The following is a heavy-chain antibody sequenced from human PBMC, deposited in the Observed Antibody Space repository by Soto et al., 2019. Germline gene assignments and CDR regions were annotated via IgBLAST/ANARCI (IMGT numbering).Heavy chain of an antibody. Sequence: SETLSLTCTVSGYSISSGYYWGWIRQPPGKGLEWIGSIYHSGSTYYNPSLKSRVTISVDTSKNQFSLKLSFVTAADTAVYYCARVTSPYSYFDYWGQGTLVTVSS. J-gene: IGHJ4*02. CDR2: IYHSGST. D-gene: IGHD2-15*01. V-gene: IGHV4-38-2*02. CDR1: GYSISSGYY. CDR3: ARVTSPYSYFDY.